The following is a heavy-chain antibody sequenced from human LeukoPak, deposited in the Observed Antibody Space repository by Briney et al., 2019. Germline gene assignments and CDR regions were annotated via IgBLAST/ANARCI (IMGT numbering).Heavy chain of an antibody. CDR2: INHSGST. D-gene: IGHD3-10*01. J-gene: IGHJ4*02. V-gene: IGHV4-34*01. Sequence: SETLSLTCAVYGGSFSGYYWSWIRQPPGNGLEWIGEINHSGSTNYNPSLKSRVTISVDTSKNQFSLKLSSVTAADTAVYYCARGIGGSSYDYWGQGTLVTVSS. CDR3: ARGIGGSSYDY. CDR1: GGSFSGYY.